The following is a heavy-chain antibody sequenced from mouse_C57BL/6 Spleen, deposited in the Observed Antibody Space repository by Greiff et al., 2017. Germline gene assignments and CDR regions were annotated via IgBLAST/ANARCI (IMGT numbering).Heavy chain of an antibody. J-gene: IGHJ2*01. V-gene: IGHV1-66*01. CDR1: GYSFTSYY. D-gene: IGHD1-1*01. CDR2: IYPGSGNT. Sequence: VQLQQSGPELVKPGSSVKISCKASGYSFTSYYIHWVKQRPGQGLEWIGWIYPGSGNTKYNEKFKGKATLTADTSSSTAYMQLSSLTSEDSAVYYCARSLYYGSSPSYWGQGTTLTVSS. CDR3: ARSLYYGSSPSY.